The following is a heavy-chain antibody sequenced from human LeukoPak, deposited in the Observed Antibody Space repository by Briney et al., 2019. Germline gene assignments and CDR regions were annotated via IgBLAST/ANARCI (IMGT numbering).Heavy chain of an antibody. V-gene: IGHV3-15*01. D-gene: IGHD4-23*01. J-gene: IGHJ4*02. Sequence: GGSLRLSCVASGFTFSKAWMDWVRQSPGKGLEWVGRIKSNSAGGTTDYAAPVKGRFSISRDDSKNTLYLQMDSLISGDTAVYYCGDVGTTPWTPNWGQGTLVTVSS. CDR3: GDVGTTPWTPN. CDR2: IKSNSAGGTT. CDR1: GFTFSKAW.